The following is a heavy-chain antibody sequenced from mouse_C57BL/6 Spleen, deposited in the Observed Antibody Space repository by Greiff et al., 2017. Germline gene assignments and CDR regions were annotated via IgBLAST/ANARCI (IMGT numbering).Heavy chain of an antibody. J-gene: IGHJ4*01. CDR2: ISSGSSTI. Sequence: EVKLQESGGGLVKPGGSLKLSCAASGFTFSDYGMHWVRQAPEKGLEWVAYISSGSSTIYYADTVKGRFTISRDNAKNTLFLQMTSLRSEDTAMYYCARGGDYGYAMDYWGQGTSVTVSS. CDR1: GFTFSDYG. CDR3: ARGGDYGYAMDY. D-gene: IGHD2-4*01. V-gene: IGHV5-17*01.